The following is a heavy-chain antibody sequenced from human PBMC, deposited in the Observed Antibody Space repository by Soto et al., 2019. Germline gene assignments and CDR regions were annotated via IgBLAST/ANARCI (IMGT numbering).Heavy chain of an antibody. J-gene: IGHJ4*02. CDR2: IYYSGST. Sequence: SETLSLTCTVSGGSISSGGYYWSWIRQHPGKGLEWIGYIYYSGSTYYNPSLKSRVTISVDTSKNQFSLKLSSVTAADTAVYYCASCQESPVYNWNDELQYYFDYWGQGTLVTVSS. CDR1: GGSISSGGYY. D-gene: IGHD1-20*01. V-gene: IGHV4-31*03. CDR3: ASCQESPVYNWNDELQYYFDY.